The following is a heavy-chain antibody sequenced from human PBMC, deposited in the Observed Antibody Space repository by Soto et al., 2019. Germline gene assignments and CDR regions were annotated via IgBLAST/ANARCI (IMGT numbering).Heavy chain of an antibody. CDR2: ISSSGGSI. V-gene: IGHV3-23*01. Sequence: EVQLLESGGGLVQPGGSLRLSFAASGFTFSSFAMSWVRQAPGKGLAWVSAISSSGGSIYYADSVKGRFTISRDNSKNTLYLQMNSLRAEDTAVYYCAKIRGVTTGSVDYWGQGTLVTVSS. J-gene: IGHJ4*02. D-gene: IGHD4-17*01. CDR1: GFTFSSFA. CDR3: AKIRGVTTGSVDY.